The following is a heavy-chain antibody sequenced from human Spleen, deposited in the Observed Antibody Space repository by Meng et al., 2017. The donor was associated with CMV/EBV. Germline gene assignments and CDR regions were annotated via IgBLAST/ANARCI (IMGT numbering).Heavy chain of an antibody. CDR2: ISSSSSYR. D-gene: IGHD2-15*01. V-gene: IGHV3-21*01. CDR1: GLTFSSYS. J-gene: IGHJ5*02. Sequence: GESLKISCAVSGLTFSSYSMSWVRQAPGKGLEWVSSISSSSSYRYYTDSVKGRFTISRDNAKNSLYLQMNSLRAEDTAVYYCAREEDCSGGSCYSYKWFDPWGQGTLVTVSS. CDR3: AREEDCSGGSCYSYKWFDP.